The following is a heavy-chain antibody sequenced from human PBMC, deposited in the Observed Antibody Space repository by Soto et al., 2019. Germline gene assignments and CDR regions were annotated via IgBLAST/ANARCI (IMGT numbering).Heavy chain of an antibody. V-gene: IGHV2-5*02. D-gene: IGHD5-18*01. CDR2: IYWDDDE. Sequence: QITLKESGPTLVKPTQTLTLTCTFSGFSLSTRGVGVGWFRQPQGKALGVLALIYWDDDEGYSPSVTSRLTITKDPSKNQVVLTMTNMDPVDTATYYFAQRPRGYRYHFEYWGQGTLVTVSS. CDR3: AQRPRGYRYHFEY. CDR1: GFSLSTRGVG. J-gene: IGHJ4*02.